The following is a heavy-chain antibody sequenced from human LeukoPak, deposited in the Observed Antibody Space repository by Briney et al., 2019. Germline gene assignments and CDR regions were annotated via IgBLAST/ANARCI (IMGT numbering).Heavy chain of an antibody. CDR1: GYTFTGYY. Sequence: GASVKVSCKASGYTFTGYYMHWVRQAPGQGLEWMGWINPNSGGTNYAQKFQGRVTMTRDTSISTAYMELSRLRSDDTAVYYCARSDPIVVVVAAMDPWGQGTLVTVSS. D-gene: IGHD2-15*01. J-gene: IGHJ5*02. V-gene: IGHV1-2*02. CDR2: INPNSGGT. CDR3: ARSDPIVVVVAAMDP.